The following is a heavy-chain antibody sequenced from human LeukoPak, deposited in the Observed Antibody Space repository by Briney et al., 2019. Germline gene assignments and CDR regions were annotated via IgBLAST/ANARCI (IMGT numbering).Heavy chain of an antibody. Sequence: PGGSLRLACAASGFTFSTYWMHWVRQAPGKGLVWVSRIKSDGSSIMYADSVRGRFTISRDNAKNTLYLQMNSLRAEDTAVYYCPRDLDYGGRSNFDHWGQGTLVTVSS. CDR1: GFTFSTYW. J-gene: IGHJ4*02. V-gene: IGHV3-74*03. D-gene: IGHD4-23*01. CDR3: PRDLDYGGRSNFDH. CDR2: IKSDGSSI.